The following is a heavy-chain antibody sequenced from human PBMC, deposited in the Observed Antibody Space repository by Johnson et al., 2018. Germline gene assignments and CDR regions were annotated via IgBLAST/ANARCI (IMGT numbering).Heavy chain of an antibody. CDR3: AKDGYCSSTSCYISIYYYYGMDV. J-gene: IGHJ6*02. D-gene: IGHD2-2*02. CDR1: GFTFSSYA. V-gene: IGHV3-23*04. CDR2: ISGSGGSP. Sequence: EVQLVETGGGLVQPGGSXRLSCAASGFTFSSYAMSWVRQAPGTGLEWVSAISGSGGSPYYADSVKGRFTLPRDNPKNTLYLQMNSLRAEDTAVYYCAKDGYCSSTSCYISIYYYYGMDVWGQGTTVTVSS.